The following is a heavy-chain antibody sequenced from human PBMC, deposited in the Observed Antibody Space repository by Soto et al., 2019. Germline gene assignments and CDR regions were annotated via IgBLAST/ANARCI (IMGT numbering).Heavy chain of an antibody. CDR3: ARDSPPPRE. Sequence: QVQLVQSGAEVKKPGASVKVSCKASGYTFTSYHITWVRQAPGQGLEWMGWISSYNGNTNYAQKLQSRVTMTTDTSTSTAYLEPRSRSSVDTAVYYCARDSPPPREWGQGTLVTVSS. CDR1: GYTFTSYH. J-gene: IGHJ4*02. CDR2: ISSYNGNT. V-gene: IGHV1-18*01.